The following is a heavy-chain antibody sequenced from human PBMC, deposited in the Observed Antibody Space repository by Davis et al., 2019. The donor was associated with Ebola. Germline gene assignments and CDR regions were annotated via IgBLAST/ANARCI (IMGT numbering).Heavy chain of an antibody. CDR3: ARENGPVAGTAYYYYYGMDV. V-gene: IGHV4-34*01. D-gene: IGHD6-19*01. CDR1: GGSFSGYY. CDR2: INHSGST. J-gene: IGHJ6*02. Sequence: PSETLSLTCAVYGGSFSGYYWSWIRQPPGKGLEWIGEINHSGSTNYNPSLKSRVTISVDTSKNQFSLKLSSVTAADTAVYYCARENGPVAGTAYYYYYGMDVWGQGTTVTVSS.